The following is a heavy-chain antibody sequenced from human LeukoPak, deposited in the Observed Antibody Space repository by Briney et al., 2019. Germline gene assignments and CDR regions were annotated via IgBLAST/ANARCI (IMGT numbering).Heavy chain of an antibody. Sequence: GGSVKLSCKASGYTFTSYYMHWVRQAPGQGLEWIACINPNSGGINYAQKFQGRVTMTRDTSISTAYMELSSLRSEDTAVYYCARGPYDFWSGYPDYWGQGTLVTVSS. J-gene: IGHJ4*02. CDR3: ARGPYDFWSGYPDY. CDR1: GYTFTSYY. D-gene: IGHD3-3*01. CDR2: INPNSGGI. V-gene: IGHV1-2*02.